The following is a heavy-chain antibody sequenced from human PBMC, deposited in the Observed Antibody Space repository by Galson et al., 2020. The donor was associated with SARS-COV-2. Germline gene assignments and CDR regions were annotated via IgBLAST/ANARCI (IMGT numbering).Heavy chain of an antibody. CDR1: AYRFNDFY. CDR2: VNPTSGST. J-gene: IGHJ4*02. Sequence: ASVQVSCTAPAYRFNDFYIHWVRPAPGQGLQWLAWVNPTSGSTNYAQTFQARVTMTRDTSITTAYMDLSRLTSDDTAVYYCGRVPLFYYGSGSYSDYWGQGTLVTVSS. CDR3: GRVPLFYYGSGSYSDY. D-gene: IGHD3-10*01. V-gene: IGHV1-2*02.